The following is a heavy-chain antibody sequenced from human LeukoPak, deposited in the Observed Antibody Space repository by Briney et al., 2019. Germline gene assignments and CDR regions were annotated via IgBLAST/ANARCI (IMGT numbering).Heavy chain of an antibody. CDR3: ARDDYRGVTNFDP. CDR1: GGSISPYF. V-gene: IGHV4-59*01. D-gene: IGHD3-10*01. CDR2: ISYTGST. J-gene: IGHJ5*02. Sequence: SETLSLTCTVSGGSISPYFWSWMRQTPGKGLEWIGYISYTGSTNYNPALKSRVTISVDTSKNQFSQQLTSVTAADTAVYYCARDDYRGVTNFDPWGQGTLVTVSS.